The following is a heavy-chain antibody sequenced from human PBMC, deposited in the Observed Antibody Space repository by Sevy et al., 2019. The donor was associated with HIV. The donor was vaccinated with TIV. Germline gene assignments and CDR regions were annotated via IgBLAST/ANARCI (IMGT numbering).Heavy chain of an antibody. CDR3: AKGGYSYGPDYFDY. D-gene: IGHD5-18*01. CDR1: GFTFSSYG. Sequence: GGSLRLACAASGFTFSSYGMHWVRRAPGKGLEWVAVISYDGSNKYYADSVKGRFTISRDNSKNTLYLQMNSLRAEDTAVYYCAKGGYSYGPDYFDYWGQGTLVTVSS. CDR2: ISYDGSNK. J-gene: IGHJ4*02. V-gene: IGHV3-30*18.